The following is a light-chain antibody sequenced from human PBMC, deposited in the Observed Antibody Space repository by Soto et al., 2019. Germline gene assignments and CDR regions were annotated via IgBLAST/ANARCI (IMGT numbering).Light chain of an antibody. CDR1: ESISRY. Sequence: DIQMTQSPSSLSAIVGDTVTITCRANESISRYVNWYQQKQGKTPMLLIYAASTLRSGVPSRFSGHGTGTAFSLSISSLQPDDFATYYCQQTYSIPITFGQGTRLDIK. V-gene: IGKV1-39*01. J-gene: IGKJ5*01. CDR3: QQTYSIPIT. CDR2: AAS.